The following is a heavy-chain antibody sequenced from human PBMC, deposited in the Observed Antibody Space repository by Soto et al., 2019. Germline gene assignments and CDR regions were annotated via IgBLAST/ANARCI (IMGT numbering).Heavy chain of an antibody. V-gene: IGHV1-69*13. CDR2: IIPIFGTA. CDR1: GGTLSSYS. D-gene: IGHD2-15*01. J-gene: IGHJ6*02. CDR3: ARGRRFPATHYYYYYGMDV. Sequence: SVNVSCKSSGGTLSSYSISWVRQAPGQGLEWMGGIIPIFGTANYAQKFQGRVTITADESTSTAYMELSSLRSEDTAVYYCARGRRFPATHYYYYYGMDVWGQGTTVTVSS.